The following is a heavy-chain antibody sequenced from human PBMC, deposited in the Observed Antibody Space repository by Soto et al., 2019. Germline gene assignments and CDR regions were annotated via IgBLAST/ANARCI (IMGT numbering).Heavy chain of an antibody. J-gene: IGHJ6*02. CDR2: INDGNGNT. CDR1: GYTFTSYA. D-gene: IGHD3-3*01. V-gene: IGHV1-3*01. Sequence: QVQLVQSGAEVKKPGASVKVSCKASGYTFTSYAMHWVRQAPGQRLEWMGWINDGNGNTKYSQKFQGRVTITRDTSASTAYMELSSLRSEDTAVYYCTRDGYYDFWSGYYTNYYYYYGMDVWGQGTTVTVSS. CDR3: TRDGYYDFWSGYYTNYYYYYGMDV.